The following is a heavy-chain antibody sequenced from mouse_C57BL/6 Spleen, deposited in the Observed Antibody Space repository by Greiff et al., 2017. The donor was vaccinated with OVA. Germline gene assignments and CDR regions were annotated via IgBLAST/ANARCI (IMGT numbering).Heavy chain of an antibody. J-gene: IGHJ1*03. V-gene: IGHV1-52*01. D-gene: IGHD2-1*01. CDR2: IDPSDSET. Sequence: QVQLQQSGAELVRPGSSVKLSCKASGYTFTSYWMHWVKQRPIQGLEWIGNIDPSDSETHYNQKFKDKATLTVDKSSSTAYMQLSSLTSEDSAVYYCARPPPGGNYRYFDVWGTGTTVTVSS. CDR3: ARPPPGGNYRYFDV. CDR1: GYTFTSYW.